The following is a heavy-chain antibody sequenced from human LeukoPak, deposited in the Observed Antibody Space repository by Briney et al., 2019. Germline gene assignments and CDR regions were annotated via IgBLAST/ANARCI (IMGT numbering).Heavy chain of an antibody. J-gene: IGHJ4*02. D-gene: IGHD1-26*01. CDR1: GYTFTSYG. CDR2: ISAYNGNT. V-gene: IGHV1-18*01. CDR3: ATRSGSGSYYGFGY. Sequence: GASVKVSCKASGYTFTSYGISWVRQAPGQGLEWMGWISAYNGNTNYAQKLQGRVTMTTDTSTSTAYMELRSLRSDDTAVYYCATRSGSGSYYGFGYWGQGTLVTVSS.